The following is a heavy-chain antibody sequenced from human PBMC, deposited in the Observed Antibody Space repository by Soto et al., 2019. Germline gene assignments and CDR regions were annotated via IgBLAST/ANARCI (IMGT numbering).Heavy chain of an antibody. CDR3: ARSYYDATGFAVDP. CDR1: GGSVDSNRYY. Sequence: SETLSLTCTVSGGSVDSNRYYWAWIRQPPGKGLEWIGSIFYTGSTYYSPSLKSRLTISVDPSKNQFSLKVTSVTAADTAVYYCARSYYDATGFAVDPWGPGTLVTVSS. V-gene: IGHV4-39*01. CDR2: IFYTGST. J-gene: IGHJ5*02. D-gene: IGHD3-22*01.